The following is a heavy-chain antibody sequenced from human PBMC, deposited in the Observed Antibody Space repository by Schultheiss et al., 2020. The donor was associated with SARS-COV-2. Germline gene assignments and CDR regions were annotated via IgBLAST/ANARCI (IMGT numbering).Heavy chain of an antibody. V-gene: IGHV1-2*04. CDR2: INPNSGGT. CDR3: ARGRDGNNGDDSFDI. D-gene: IGHD5-24*01. J-gene: IGHJ3*02. Sequence: ASVKVSCKASGYTFTGYYMHWVRQAPGQGLEWMGWINPNSGGTNYAQKFQGWVTMTRDTSISTAYMELSRLRSDDTAVYYCARGRDGNNGDDSFDIWGQGTMVTVSS. CDR1: GYTFTGYY.